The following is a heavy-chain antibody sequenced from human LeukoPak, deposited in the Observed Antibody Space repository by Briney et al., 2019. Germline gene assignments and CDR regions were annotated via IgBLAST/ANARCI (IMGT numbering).Heavy chain of an antibody. V-gene: IGHV3-48*04. J-gene: IGHJ6*02. Sequence: GGSLRLSCAASGFTFSSYSMNWVRQAPGKGLEWVSYISSSSGTIYYADSVKGRFTISRDNAKNSLYLQMNSLRAEDTAVYYCASSIAHYGMDVWGQGTTVTVSS. CDR1: GFTFSSYS. CDR2: ISSSSGTI. D-gene: IGHD6-13*01. CDR3: ASSIAHYGMDV.